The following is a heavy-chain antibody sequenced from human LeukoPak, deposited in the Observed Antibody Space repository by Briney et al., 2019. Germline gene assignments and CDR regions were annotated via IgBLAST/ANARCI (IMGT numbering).Heavy chain of an antibody. CDR3: ARAGGYCGRISCPYYFDY. D-gene: IGHD2-15*01. J-gene: IGHJ4*02. V-gene: IGHV1-69*06. CDR2: IIPMFGTP. Sequence: SVKVSCKASGDTFSNYAISWVRQAPGQGLEWMGSIIPMFGTPNNAQKFQDRVTITADKSTNTAYMELSSLRSEDTAVYYCARAGGYCGRISCPYYFDYWGQGSLVAVSS. CDR1: GDTFSNYA.